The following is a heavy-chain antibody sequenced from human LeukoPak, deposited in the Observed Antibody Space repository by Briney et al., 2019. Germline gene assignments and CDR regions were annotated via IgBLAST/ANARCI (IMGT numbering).Heavy chain of an antibody. CDR2: IGPHSTFT. CDR1: GFTFTDHY. D-gene: IGHD2/OR15-2a*01. Sequence: ASMKVSCKSSGFTFTDHYIHWVRQGPGQGLEWMGYIGPHSTFTSSPQEFQGRVTMTRDASMSTACMELTRLTSDDTAVYYCVREGEGPLSKDFDYWGQGTLITVSS. CDR3: VREGEGPLSKDFDY. V-gene: IGHV1-2*02. J-gene: IGHJ4*02.